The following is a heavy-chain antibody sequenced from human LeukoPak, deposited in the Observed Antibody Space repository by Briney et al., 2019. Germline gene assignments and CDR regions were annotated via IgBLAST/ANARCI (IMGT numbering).Heavy chain of an antibody. V-gene: IGHV3-23*01. CDR2: LSGSGITT. D-gene: IGHD2-15*01. Sequence: GGSLRLSCAASGFTFSNSAMSWVRQAPGKGLEWVSTLSGSGITTYYADSVKGRFTISRDNSKNTLYLQMDSLRAEDTAVYYCATTFPYCSSGTCTLGGQGTLVTVSS. CDR3: ATTFPYCSSGTCTL. CDR1: GFTFSNSA. J-gene: IGHJ4*02.